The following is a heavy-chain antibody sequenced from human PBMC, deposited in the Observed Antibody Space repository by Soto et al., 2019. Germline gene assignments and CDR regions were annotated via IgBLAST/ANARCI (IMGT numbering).Heavy chain of an antibody. V-gene: IGHV4-30-4*01. D-gene: IGHD3-22*01. CDR2: IYYSGST. CDR3: ARDQYYYDSSGYYSLGMDF. Sequence: QVQLQESGPGLVKPSQTLSLTCTVSGGSISSGDYYWSWIRQPPGKGLEWIGYIYYSGSTYYNPSLKSRVTISVDTSKNQLSLKLSSVTAADTAVYYCARDQYYYDSSGYYSLGMDFWGQGTTVTVSS. CDR1: GGSISSGDYY. J-gene: IGHJ6*02.